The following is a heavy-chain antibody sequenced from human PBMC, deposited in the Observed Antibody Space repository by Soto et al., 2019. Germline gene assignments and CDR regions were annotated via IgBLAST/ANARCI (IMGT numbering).Heavy chain of an antibody. CDR1: GGSISSGDYY. D-gene: IGHD1-26*01. V-gene: IGHV4-30-4*01. Sequence: QVQLQESGPGLVKPLQTLSLTCTVSGGSISSGDYYWSWIRQPPGKGLEWIGYIYYSGSTFYIPSLKNRITISLDTSKIQFYLKLSSVTAADTAVYYCVREWGENWFDPWGQGTLVTVSS. J-gene: IGHJ5*02. CDR2: IYYSGST. CDR3: VREWGENWFDP.